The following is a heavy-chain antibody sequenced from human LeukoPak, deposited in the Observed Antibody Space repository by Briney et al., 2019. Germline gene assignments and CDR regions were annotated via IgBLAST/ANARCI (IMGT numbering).Heavy chain of an antibody. V-gene: IGHV3-30*02. J-gene: IGHJ4*02. CDR2: IRYDGSNK. CDR3: AKDRDDYVGRYFDY. Sequence: GGSLRLSCAASGFTFSSYWMHWVRQAPGKGLEWVAFIRYDGSNKYYADSVKGRFTISRDNSKNTLYLQMNSLRAEDTAVYYCAKDRDDYVGRYFDYWGQGTLVTVSS. D-gene: IGHD3-16*01. CDR1: GFTFSSYW.